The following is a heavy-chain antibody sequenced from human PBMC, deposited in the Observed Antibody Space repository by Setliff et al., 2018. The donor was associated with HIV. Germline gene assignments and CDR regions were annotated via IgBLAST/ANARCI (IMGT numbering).Heavy chain of an antibody. CDR1: GGSISSGGYY. CDR2: IFYSGST. D-gene: IGHD2-2*01. CDR3: ARVLLGGHCSSASCSDGFDY. J-gene: IGHJ4*02. Sequence: PSETLSLTCTVSGGSISSGGYYWSWIRQHPGKGLEWIGYIFYSGSTYYNPSLKSRVTISVDTSKNQFSLKLSSVTAADTAVYYCARVLLGGHCSSASCSDGFDYWGQGTLVTVSS. V-gene: IGHV4-31*03.